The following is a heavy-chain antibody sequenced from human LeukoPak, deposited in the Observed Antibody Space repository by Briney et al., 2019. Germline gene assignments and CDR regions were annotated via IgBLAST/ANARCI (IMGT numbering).Heavy chain of an antibody. J-gene: IGHJ4*02. CDR2: IYFSGTT. CDR1: GDSISTYY. D-gene: IGHD3-3*01. CDR3: ARHGPLYDIWSAQFYFDY. V-gene: IGHV4-59*08. Sequence: SETLSLTCTVSGDSISTYYWSWIRQPPGQRLEWIGYIYFSGTTNYNPSLKSRVTISVDTSKNQFSLRLSSVTAADTALYYCARHGPLYDIWSAQFYFDYWGQGTLDTVSS.